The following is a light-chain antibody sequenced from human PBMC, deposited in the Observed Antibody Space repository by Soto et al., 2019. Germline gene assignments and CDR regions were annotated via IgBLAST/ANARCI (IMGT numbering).Light chain of an antibody. CDR3: QQRYTSSWT. Sequence: DIQMTQAPSSLSASVGDRVTLTCRASQSVAGYLNWYQQKPGGAPHLLIYAASTLQSGVPSRFSGSGSGTDFKLTISSLQPEDVATYYCQQRYTSSWTFGPGTKVDIK. J-gene: IGKJ1*01. V-gene: IGKV1-39*01. CDR2: AAS. CDR1: QSVAGY.